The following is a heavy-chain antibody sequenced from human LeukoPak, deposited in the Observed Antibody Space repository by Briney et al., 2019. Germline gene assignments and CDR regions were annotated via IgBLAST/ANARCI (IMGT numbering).Heavy chain of an antibody. J-gene: IGHJ6*03. D-gene: IGHD6-25*01. Sequence: KPGGSLRLSCAASGFNFSDYYMSWIRQAPGQGLEWVSYISSSGSTIYYADSVKGRFTISRDNAKNSLYLQMNSLRAEDTAVYYCARERLEGYYYMDVWGKGTTVTVSS. CDR3: ARERLEGYYYMDV. CDR1: GFNFSDYY. V-gene: IGHV3-11*04. CDR2: ISSSGSTI.